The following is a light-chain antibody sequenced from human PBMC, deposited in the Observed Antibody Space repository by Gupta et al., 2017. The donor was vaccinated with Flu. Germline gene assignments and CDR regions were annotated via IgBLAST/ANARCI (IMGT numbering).Light chain of an antibody. Sequence: QSALTQPASVSGSPGQSITIPCTGSSSDVGRYNYVSWYQQSPGKAPKLIIKEVTNRPSGFSNRFSGSKSGITASLTISGLQAEDESSYYCSSYTSGAVMFGGGTKLTVL. CDR3: SSYTSGAVM. J-gene: IGLJ3*02. CDR2: EVT. V-gene: IGLV2-14*01. CDR1: SSDVGRYNY.